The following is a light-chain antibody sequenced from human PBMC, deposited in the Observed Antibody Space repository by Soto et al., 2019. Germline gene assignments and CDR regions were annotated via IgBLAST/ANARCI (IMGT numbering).Light chain of an antibody. Sequence: EIVLTQSPGTLSLSPGERATLSCRASQSVRTSFLAWYQHKPAQAPRLLIYAASSRATGIPDRFSGGGSGTDFTLTISRLEPEDFAVYYCQQYAGSPWTFGQGTKVEIK. J-gene: IGKJ1*01. CDR2: AAS. CDR1: QSVRTSF. CDR3: QQYAGSPWT. V-gene: IGKV3-20*01.